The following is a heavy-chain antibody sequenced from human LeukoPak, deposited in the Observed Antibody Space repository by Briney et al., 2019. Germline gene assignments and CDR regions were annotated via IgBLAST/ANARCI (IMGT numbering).Heavy chain of an antibody. CDR3: ARRVIPVAGVSRFDP. V-gene: IGHV3-7*01. CDR1: GFTFSSYA. D-gene: IGHD6-19*01. Sequence: GGSLRLSCAASGFTFSSYAMSWVRQAPGKGLEWVAIIKQDGSEKYYVDSVKGRFTISRDNAKNSLYLQMNSLRAEDTAVYYCARRVIPVAGVSRFDPWGQGTLVTVSS. J-gene: IGHJ5*02. CDR2: IKQDGSEK.